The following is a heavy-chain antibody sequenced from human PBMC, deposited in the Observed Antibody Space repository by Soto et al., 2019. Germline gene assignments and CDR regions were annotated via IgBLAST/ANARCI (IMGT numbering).Heavy chain of an antibody. V-gene: IGHV3-23*01. CDR2: ISESGGGT. D-gene: IGHD2-15*01. CDR1: GITFSTYA. J-gene: IGHJ6*02. CDR3: ATLRILVDPTG. Sequence: EVQLLESGGGLVQPGGSLRLSCAASGITFSTYAMRWVRQAPGKGPESVSVISESGGGTYYADSVKGRFTISRDNSKNTLSLQMNSLRAEDTAVYYCATLRILVDPTGWGQGTTVTVSS.